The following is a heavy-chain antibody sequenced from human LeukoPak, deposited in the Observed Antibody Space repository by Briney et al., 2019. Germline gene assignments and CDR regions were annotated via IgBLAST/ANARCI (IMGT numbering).Heavy chain of an antibody. V-gene: IGHV3-23*01. Sequence: PGGSLRLSCEASGDTFSDYWMHWVRQAPGKGLEWVSGVSGSGGSTYYADSVKGRFTISRDNSKNTLSLQMSSLRAEDTAVYYCAKSATVGIKAPFDCWGQGALVTVSS. D-gene: IGHD1-26*01. CDR1: GDTFSDYW. CDR2: VSGSGGST. J-gene: IGHJ4*02. CDR3: AKSATVGIKAPFDC.